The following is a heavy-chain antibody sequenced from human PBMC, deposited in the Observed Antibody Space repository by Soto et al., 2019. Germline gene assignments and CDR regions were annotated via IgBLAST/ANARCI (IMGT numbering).Heavy chain of an antibody. D-gene: IGHD1-26*01. J-gene: IGHJ6*01. CDR1: GYTFTGYY. CDR2: INPNSGGT. Sequence: ASVQGSCNANGYTFTGYYMHWVRQAPGQGLECMGLINPNSGGTNYAQKFQGRVTMTRETSISTAYMELSRLRSDDTAVYDCAREFPPHQLPRKWMDVGGQVTTVNVSS. V-gene: IGHV1-2*02. CDR3: AREFPPHQLPRKWMDV.